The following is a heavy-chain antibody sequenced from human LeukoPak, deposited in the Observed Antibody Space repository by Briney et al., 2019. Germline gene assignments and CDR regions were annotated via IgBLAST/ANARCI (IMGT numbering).Heavy chain of an antibody. CDR1: GGSISSSSYY. CDR3: ARQGDIVATIRPFDY. CDR2: INHSGST. Sequence: PSETLSLTCTVSGGSISSSSYYWGWIRQPPGKGLEWIGEINHSGSTNYNPSLKSRVTISVDTSKNQFSLKLSSVTAADTAVYYCARQGDIVATIRPFDYWGQGTLVTVSS. V-gene: IGHV4-39*01. D-gene: IGHD5-12*01. J-gene: IGHJ4*02.